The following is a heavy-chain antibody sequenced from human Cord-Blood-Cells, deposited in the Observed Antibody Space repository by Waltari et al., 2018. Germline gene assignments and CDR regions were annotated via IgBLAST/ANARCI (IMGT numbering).Heavy chain of an antibody. CDR1: GFTVSSNY. J-gene: IGHJ5*02. CDR3: ARVGYSGSYYNWFDP. V-gene: IGHV3-66*01. CDR2: IYSGGST. D-gene: IGHD1-26*01. Sequence: EVQLVESGGGLVQPGGSLRLSCAASGFTVSSNYMSWVRQAPGKGLEWVSCIYSGGSTDYADSVKGRFTISRDNSKNTLYLQMNSRRAEDTAVYYCARVGYSGSYYNWFDPWGQGTLVTVSS.